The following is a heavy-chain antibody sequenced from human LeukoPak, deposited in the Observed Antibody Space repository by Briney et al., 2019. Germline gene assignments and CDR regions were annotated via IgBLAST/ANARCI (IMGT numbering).Heavy chain of an antibody. Sequence: ASVKVSCKASGYTFTSYGISWVRQAPGQGLEWMGWISAYNGNTNYAQKLQGRVTMTTDTSTSTAYMELRSLRSDDMAVYYCARAVHYDILTGYHMYYFDYWGQGTLVTVSS. J-gene: IGHJ4*02. D-gene: IGHD3-9*01. CDR3: ARAVHYDILTGYHMYYFDY. CDR1: GYTFTSYG. CDR2: ISAYNGNT. V-gene: IGHV1-18*03.